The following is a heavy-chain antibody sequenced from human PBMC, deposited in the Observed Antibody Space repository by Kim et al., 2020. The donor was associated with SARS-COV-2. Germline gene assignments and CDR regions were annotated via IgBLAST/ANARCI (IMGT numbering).Heavy chain of an antibody. D-gene: IGHD2-21*02. Sequence: KGRCTISRDNAKNSLYLQMNSLRAEDTAVYYCARDWGVVVTAGYYYGMDVWGQGTTVTVSS. V-gene: IGHV3-11*06. CDR3: ARDWGVVVTAGYYYGMDV. J-gene: IGHJ6*02.